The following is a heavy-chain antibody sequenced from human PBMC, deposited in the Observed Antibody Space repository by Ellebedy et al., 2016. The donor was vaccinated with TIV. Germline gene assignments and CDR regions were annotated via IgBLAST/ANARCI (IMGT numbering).Heavy chain of an antibody. D-gene: IGHD2-8*02. V-gene: IGHV3-30*18. CDR3: AKDVRYTTGWGGALDI. Sequence: GESLKISCAASEFTLNTYGMHWVRQTPDKGLEWVAFISSDGSEKYYVGSVKGRFTISRDISKNTLYLEMNSLRGEDTAVYFCAKDVRYTTGWGGALDIWGQGAMVTVSS. CDR1: EFTLNTYG. J-gene: IGHJ3*02. CDR2: ISSDGSEK.